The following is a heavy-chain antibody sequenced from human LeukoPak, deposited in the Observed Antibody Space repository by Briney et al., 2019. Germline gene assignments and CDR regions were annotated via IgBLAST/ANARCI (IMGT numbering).Heavy chain of an antibody. V-gene: IGHV3-23*01. D-gene: IGHD3-3*01. CDR1: GFTFSSYA. CDR2: ISGSGGST. J-gene: IGHJ4*02. CDR3: ARGDSYDFWSGYYHN. Sequence: GGYLRLSCAASGFTFSSYAMSWVRQAPGKGLEWVSAISGSGGSTYYADSVKGRFTISRDNSKNTLYLQMNSLRAEDTALYYCARGDSYDFWSGYYHNWGQGTLVTVSS.